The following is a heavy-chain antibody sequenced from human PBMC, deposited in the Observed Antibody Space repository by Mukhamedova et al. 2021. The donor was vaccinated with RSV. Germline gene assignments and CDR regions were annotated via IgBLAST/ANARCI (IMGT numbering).Heavy chain of an antibody. CDR3: VRLSAGYYYYVDA. D-gene: IGHD3-10*01. V-gene: IGHV5-51*01. J-gene: IGHJ6*03. CDR2: IYPPDSDT. Sequence: EWMGSIYPPDSDTSYSPLFQGQVTISSDTSISTAYLQWSSLKASDTAMYYCVRLSAGYYYYVDAWGKGTTVTVSS.